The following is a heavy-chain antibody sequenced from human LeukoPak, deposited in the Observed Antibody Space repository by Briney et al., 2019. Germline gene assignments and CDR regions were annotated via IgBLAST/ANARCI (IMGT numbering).Heavy chain of an antibody. CDR1: GFTFSTYG. CDR2: IWYDGSNK. V-gene: IGHV3-33*01. CDR3: ARGKYCSSTSCIGDYFDP. Sequence: GRSLRLSCAASGFTFSTYGMHWVRQAPGKGLEWVALIWYDGSNKYSTDSVRGRFTISRENSKNTLYLQMNSLRAEDTAVYYCARGKYCSSTSCIGDYFDPWGQGTLVTVSS. D-gene: IGHD2-2*01. J-gene: IGHJ5*02.